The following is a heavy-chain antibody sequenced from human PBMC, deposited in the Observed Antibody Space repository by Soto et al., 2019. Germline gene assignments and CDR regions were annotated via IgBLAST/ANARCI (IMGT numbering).Heavy chain of an antibody. CDR3: TTDRVGIPSYYDFWSGYYDY. D-gene: IGHD3-3*01. CDR1: GFTFSNAW. V-gene: IGHV3-15*01. J-gene: IGHJ4*02. CDR2: IKSKTDGGTA. Sequence: PGGSVRLSCAASGFTFSNAWMSWVRQAPGKGLEWVGRIKSKTDGGTADYAAPVKGRFTISRDDSKNTLYLQMNSLKTEDTAVYYCTTDRVGIPSYYDFWSGYYDYWGQGTLVTVSS.